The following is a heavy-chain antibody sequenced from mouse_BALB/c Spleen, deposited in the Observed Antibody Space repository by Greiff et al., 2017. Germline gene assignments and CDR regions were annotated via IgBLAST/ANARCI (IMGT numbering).Heavy chain of an antibody. D-gene: IGHD1-1*01. J-gene: IGHJ4*01. Sequence: QVHVKQSGAELVRPGTSVKVSCKASGYAFTNYLIEWVKQRPGQGLEWIGVINPGSGGTNYNEKFKGKATLTADKSSSTAYMQLSSLTSDDSAVYFCATNYYGSREAWDYWGQGTSVTVSS. CDR2: INPGSGGT. CDR1: GYAFTNYL. CDR3: ATNYYGSREAWDY. V-gene: IGHV1-54*01.